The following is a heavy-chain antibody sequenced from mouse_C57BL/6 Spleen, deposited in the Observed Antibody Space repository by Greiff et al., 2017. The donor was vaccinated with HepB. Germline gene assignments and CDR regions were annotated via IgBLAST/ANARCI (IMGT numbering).Heavy chain of an antibody. CDR3: ASPDFYGNRFAY. D-gene: IGHD2-1*01. CDR1: GYTFTSYW. CDR2: IDPNSGGT. V-gene: IGHV1-72*01. Sequence: VQLQQPGAELVKPGASVKLSCKASGYTFTSYWMHWVKQRPGRGLEWMGRIDPNSGGTKYNEKFKSKATLTVDKPATTAYMQRSSLTSEASAAYYCASPDFYGNRFAYWGDGTLVTVSA. J-gene: IGHJ3*01.